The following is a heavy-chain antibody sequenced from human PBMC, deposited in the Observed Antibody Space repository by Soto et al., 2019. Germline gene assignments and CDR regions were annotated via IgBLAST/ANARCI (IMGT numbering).Heavy chain of an antibody. Sequence: SETLSLTCTVSGGSISSYYWSWIRQPPGKGLEWIGYIYYSGSTNYNPSLKSRVTISVDTSKNQFSLKLSSVTAADTVVYYCARGKSGYNWNDLFDYWGQGTLVTVSS. V-gene: IGHV4-59*01. CDR2: IYYSGST. D-gene: IGHD1-20*01. CDR1: GGSISSYY. J-gene: IGHJ4*02. CDR3: ARGKSGYNWNDLFDY.